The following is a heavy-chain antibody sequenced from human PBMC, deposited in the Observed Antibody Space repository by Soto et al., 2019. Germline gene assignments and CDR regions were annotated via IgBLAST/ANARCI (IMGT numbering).Heavy chain of an antibody. CDR2: IYYSGST. V-gene: IGHV4-39*02. D-gene: IGHD2-2*01. CDR1: GGSISSSSYY. J-gene: IGHJ1*01. Sequence: QLQLQESGPGLVKPSETLSLTCTVSGGSISSSSYYWGWIRQPPGKGLEWIGSIYYSGSTYYNPSLQSRVTISVDTSKNQFSLKLSSVTAADTAVYYCARDIVLVPAAMGRYFQHWGQGTLVTVSS. CDR3: ARDIVLVPAAMGRYFQH.